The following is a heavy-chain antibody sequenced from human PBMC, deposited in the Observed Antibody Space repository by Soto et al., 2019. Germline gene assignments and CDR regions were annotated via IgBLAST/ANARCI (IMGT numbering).Heavy chain of an antibody. CDR3: ARDSGHYYRSDAFDK. CDR2: IDPSGGST. J-gene: IGHJ3*02. V-gene: IGHV1-46*01. Sequence: KVSCKASGYTFTASYMHWVRQAPGQGLEWMGIIDPSGGSTSYSQKFQGRVTMTRDTSTSTVYMELNSLRSEDTAVFYCARDSGHYYRSDAFDKWGQGTMVTVSS. D-gene: IGHD1-26*01. CDR1: GYTFTASY.